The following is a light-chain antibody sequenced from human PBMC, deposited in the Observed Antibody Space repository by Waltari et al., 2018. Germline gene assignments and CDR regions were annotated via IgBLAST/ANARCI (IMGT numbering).Light chain of an antibody. CDR1: QRVLYSSNNKNY. CDR2: WAS. CDR3: QQYYSTPYT. J-gene: IGKJ2*01. V-gene: IGKV4-1*01. Sequence: DIVMTQSPDSLAVSLGEKATIHCKSSQRVLYSSNNKNYLAWYQQKPGQPPKLLIYWASTRESGVPDRFSGSGSGTDFTLTISSLQAEDVAGYYCQQYYSTPYTFGQGTKLEIK.